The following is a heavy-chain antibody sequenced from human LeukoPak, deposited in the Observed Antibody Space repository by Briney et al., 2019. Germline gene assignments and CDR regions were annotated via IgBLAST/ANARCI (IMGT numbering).Heavy chain of an antibody. CDR3: AKDGPYYYDSSGYYFGY. D-gene: IGHD3-22*01. Sequence: GGSLRLSCAASGFTFSSYAMSWVRQAPGKGLEWVSAISGSGGSTYYADSVKGRFTISRDNSKNTLYLQMNSLRAEDTAVYYCAKDGPYYYDSSGYYFGYWGQGTLVTVSS. CDR2: ISGSGGST. V-gene: IGHV3-23*01. CDR1: GFTFSSYA. J-gene: IGHJ4*02.